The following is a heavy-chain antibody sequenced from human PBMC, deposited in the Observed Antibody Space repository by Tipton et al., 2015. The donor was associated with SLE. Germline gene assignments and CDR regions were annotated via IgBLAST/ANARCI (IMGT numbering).Heavy chain of an antibody. CDR3: ARDPYSSSRTWYYGMDV. CDR2: IYSGGST. D-gene: IGHD6-13*01. Sequence: SLRLSCAASGFIFSDYPMSWVRQAPGKGLGWVSVIYSGGSTYYADSVKGRFTISRDNSKNTLYLQMNSLRAEDTVVYYCARDPYSSSRTWYYGMDVWGQGTTVTVSS. V-gene: IGHV3-53*05. CDR1: GFIFSDYP. J-gene: IGHJ6*02.